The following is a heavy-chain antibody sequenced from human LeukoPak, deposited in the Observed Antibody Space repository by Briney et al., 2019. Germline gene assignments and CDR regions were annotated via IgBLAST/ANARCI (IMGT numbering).Heavy chain of an antibody. CDR1: GFTFSRYD. V-gene: IGHV3-13*01. J-gene: IGHJ6*02. Sequence: GGSLRLSCAASGFTFSRYDMHWVRQVTGKGLEWVSAISTAGDTYYPGSVKGRFTVSRENAKNSLYLQMNSLSAGDTAVYYCARDISGGYDGLDVWGQGTTVTVSS. D-gene: IGHD3-22*01. CDR3: ARDISGGYDGLDV. CDR2: ISTAGDT.